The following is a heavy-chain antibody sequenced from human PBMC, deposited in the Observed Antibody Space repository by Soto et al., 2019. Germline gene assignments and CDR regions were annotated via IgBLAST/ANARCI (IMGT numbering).Heavy chain of an antibody. CDR3: AKPPYSSSSYYYYGMDV. V-gene: IGHV3-23*01. D-gene: IGHD6-6*01. CDR2: ISGSGVTT. J-gene: IGHJ6*02. CDR1: GFTFSSYA. Sequence: EVQLLESGGGLVHPGGSLRLSCAASGFTFSSYAMTWVRQAPGKGLEWVSAISGSGVTTYHEDSVKGRFTISRDNSKNTLYMQLNSLGAADVAVYYCAKPPYSSSSYYYYGMDVWGQGTTVTVTS.